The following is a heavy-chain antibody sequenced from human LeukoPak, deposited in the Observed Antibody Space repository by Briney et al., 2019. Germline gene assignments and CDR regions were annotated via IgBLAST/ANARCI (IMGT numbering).Heavy chain of an antibody. J-gene: IGHJ6*03. CDR1: GFTFSSYD. D-gene: IGHD5-18*01. V-gene: IGHV3-13*01. Sequence: PGGSLRLSCAASGFTFSSYDMHWVRQATGKGLEWVSAIGTAGDTYYPGSVKGRFTISRENAKNPLYLQMNSLRAGDTAVYYCARGKDTAMGRGYYYYYMDVWGKGTTVTVSS. CDR2: IGTAGDT. CDR3: ARGKDTAMGRGYYYYYMDV.